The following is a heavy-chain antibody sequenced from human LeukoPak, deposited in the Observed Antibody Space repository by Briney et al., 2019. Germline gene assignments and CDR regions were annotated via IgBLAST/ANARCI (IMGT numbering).Heavy chain of an antibody. J-gene: IGHJ4*02. CDR1: GFTFSSYA. D-gene: IGHD5-12*01. CDR3: ARDHMVATIALDY. V-gene: IGHV3-30*04. CDR2: ISYDGSNK. Sequence: GRSLRLSCAASGFTFSSYAMHWVRQAPGKGLEWVAVISYDGSNKYYADSVKGRFTISRDNSKNTLYLQMNSLRAEDTAVYYCARDHMVATIALDYWGQGTLVTVSS.